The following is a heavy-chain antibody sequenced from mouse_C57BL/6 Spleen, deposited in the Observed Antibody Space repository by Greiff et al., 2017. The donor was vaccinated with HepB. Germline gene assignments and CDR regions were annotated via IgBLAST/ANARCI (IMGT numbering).Heavy chain of an antibody. D-gene: IGHD2-3*01. V-gene: IGHV3-1*01. J-gene: IGHJ2*01. Sequence: DVQLQESGPGMVKPSQSLSLTCTVTGYSITSGYDWHWIRHFPGNKLEWMGYISYSGSTNYNPSLKSRISITHDTSKNHFFLKLNSVTTEDTATYYCARGDDYIDYWGQGTTLTVSS. CDR1: GYSITSGYD. CDR3: ARGDDYIDY. CDR2: ISYSGST.